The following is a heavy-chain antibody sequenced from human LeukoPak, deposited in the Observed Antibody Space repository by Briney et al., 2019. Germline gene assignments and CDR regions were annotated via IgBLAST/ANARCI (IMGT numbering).Heavy chain of an antibody. CDR3: ARRGIAAAGTFDY. V-gene: IGHV4-59*08. J-gene: IGHJ4*02. CDR2: IYYSGST. Sequence: SETLSLTCTVSGGSISSYYWSWIRQPPGKGLEWIGYIYYSGSTSYNPSLKSRVTISVDTSKNQFSLKLSSVTAADTAVYYCARRGIAAAGTFDYWGQGTLVTVSS. D-gene: IGHD6-13*01. CDR1: GGSISSYY.